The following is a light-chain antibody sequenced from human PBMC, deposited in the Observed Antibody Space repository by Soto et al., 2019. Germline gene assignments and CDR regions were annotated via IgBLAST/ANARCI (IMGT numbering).Light chain of an antibody. V-gene: IGKV3-15*01. CDR2: GAS. CDR1: QSVSSN. CDR3: QQYSTWPPLT. J-gene: IGKJ1*01. Sequence: IVMTQSPATLSVSPGERGTLSCRASQSVSSNLAWYQQKPGQAPRLLVYGASTRATGIPARFSGSGSGTEFTLTISSLQSEDFAVYYCQQYSTWPPLTFGHGTKVEIK.